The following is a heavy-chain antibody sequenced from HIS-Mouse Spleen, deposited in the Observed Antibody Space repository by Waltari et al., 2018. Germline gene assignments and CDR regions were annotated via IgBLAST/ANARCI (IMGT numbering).Heavy chain of an antibody. CDR2: ISGSGGRT. D-gene: IGHD3-10*01. V-gene: IGHV3-23*01. CDR3: AQNYYGSGSYYY. J-gene: IGHJ4*02. CDR1: GFAFSRSA. Sequence: EVQLLESGGGLVHPGGSLRLSCSASGFAFSRSAMIWVRQAPGKGLEWVSAISGSGGRTYYADSVKGRFTISRDNSKNTLYLQMNSLRAEDTAVYYCAQNYYGSGSYYYWGQGTLVTVSS.